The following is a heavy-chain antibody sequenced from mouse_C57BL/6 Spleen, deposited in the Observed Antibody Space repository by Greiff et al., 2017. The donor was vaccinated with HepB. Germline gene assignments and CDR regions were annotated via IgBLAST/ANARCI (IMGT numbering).Heavy chain of an antibody. V-gene: IGHV1-9*01. CDR3: ARRDYYGSGYGFAY. CDR2: ILPGSGST. Sequence: VQGVESGAELMKPGALVKLSCKATGYTFTGYWIEWVKQRPGHGLEWIGEILPGSGSTNYNEKFKGKATFTADTSSNTAYMQLSSLTTEDSAIYYCARRDYYGSGYGFAYWGQGALVTVSA. D-gene: IGHD1-1*01. J-gene: IGHJ3*01. CDR1: GYTFTGYW.